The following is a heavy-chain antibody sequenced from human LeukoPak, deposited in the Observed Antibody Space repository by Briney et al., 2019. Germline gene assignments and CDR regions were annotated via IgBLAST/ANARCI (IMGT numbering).Heavy chain of an antibody. CDR1: GFTFSNYA. J-gene: IGHJ4*02. CDR2: MSYDGSNK. Sequence: QPGGSLRLSCAASGFTFSNYAMHWVRQAPGKGLEWVAVMSYDGSNKYYADSVKGRFTISRDNSKNTVYLQMNSLRAEDTAVYYCARDPRRSSQTGYFDYWGQGTLVTVSS. CDR3: ARDPRRSSQTGYFDY. V-gene: IGHV3-30*04. D-gene: IGHD6-13*01.